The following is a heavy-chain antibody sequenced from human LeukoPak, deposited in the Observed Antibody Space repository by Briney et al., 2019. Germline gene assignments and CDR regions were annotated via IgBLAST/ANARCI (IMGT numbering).Heavy chain of an antibody. V-gene: IGHV1-2*02. Sequence: ASVKVSCKASGYTFTGYYMHWVRQAPGQGLEWMGWINPNSGGTNYAQKFQGRVTMTRDTSISTAYMELSRLRSDDTAVYYCASFRDYYDSSGYSYLDYWGQGTLVTFSS. D-gene: IGHD3-22*01. CDR3: ASFRDYYDSSGYSYLDY. J-gene: IGHJ4*02. CDR2: INPNSGGT. CDR1: GYTFTGYY.